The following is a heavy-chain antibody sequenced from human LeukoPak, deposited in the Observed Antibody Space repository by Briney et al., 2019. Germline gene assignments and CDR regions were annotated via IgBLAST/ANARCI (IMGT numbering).Heavy chain of an antibody. CDR1: GYRFTSYW. CDR3: ARLDCSGGSCYRISSYYMDV. CDR2: IYPGDSDT. V-gene: IGHV5-51*01. Sequence: GESLKISCKGSGYRFTSYWIGWVRQMPGKGLEWMGIIYPGDSDTRYSPSFQGQVTISADKSISTAYLQWSSLKASDTAMYYCARLDCSGGSCYRISSYYMDVWGKGTTVTVSS. J-gene: IGHJ6*03. D-gene: IGHD2-15*01.